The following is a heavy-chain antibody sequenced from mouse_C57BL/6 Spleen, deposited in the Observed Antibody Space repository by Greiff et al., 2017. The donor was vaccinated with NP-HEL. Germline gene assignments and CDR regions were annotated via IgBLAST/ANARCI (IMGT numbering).Heavy chain of an antibody. CDR1: GFTFSSYA. J-gene: IGHJ2*01. CDR2: ISDGGSYT. Sequence: EVKLVESGGGLVKPGGSLKLSCAASGFTFSSYAMSWVRQTPEKRLEWVATISDGGSYTYYPDNVKGRFTISRDNAKNNLYLQMSHLKSEDTAMYYCARRLDYYFDYWGQGTTLTVSS. V-gene: IGHV5-4*03. CDR3: ARRLDYYFDY.